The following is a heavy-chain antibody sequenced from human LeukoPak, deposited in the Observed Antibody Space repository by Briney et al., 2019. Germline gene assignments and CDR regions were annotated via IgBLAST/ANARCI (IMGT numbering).Heavy chain of an antibody. V-gene: IGHV3-30-3*01. J-gene: IGHJ3*02. Sequence: GGSLRLSCAASGFTFSSYAMHWVRQAPGKGLEWVAVISYDGSNKYYADSVKGRFTISRDNSKNTLYLQMNSLRAEDTAVYYCASLGRGIDIWGQGTMATVSS. CDR3: ASLGRGIDI. D-gene: IGHD3-10*01. CDR1: GFTFSSYA. CDR2: ISYDGSNK.